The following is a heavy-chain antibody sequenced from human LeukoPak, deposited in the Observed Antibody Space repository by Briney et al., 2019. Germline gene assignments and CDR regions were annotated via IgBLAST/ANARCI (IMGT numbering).Heavy chain of an antibody. CDR2: ISYDGSNK. CDR3: AKDSSSGLFYFDY. D-gene: IGHD3-22*01. Sequence: GGSLRLSCAASGFTFSSYGIHWVRQAPGKGLEWVAVISYDGSNKYYADSVKGRFTISRDNSKNTLYLQMNSLRAEDTAVYYCAKDSSSGLFYFDYWGQGTLVTVSS. CDR1: GFTFSSYG. V-gene: IGHV3-30*18. J-gene: IGHJ4*02.